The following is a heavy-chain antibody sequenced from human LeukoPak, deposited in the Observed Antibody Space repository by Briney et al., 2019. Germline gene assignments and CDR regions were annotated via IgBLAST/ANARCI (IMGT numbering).Heavy chain of an antibody. CDR3: AHSSSAMAYGY. CDR2: IYWDDDK. J-gene: IGHJ4*02. V-gene: IGHV2-5*02. CDR1: GFSLRTSGVG. Sequence: ESGPTLVKPTQPLTLTCTFSGFSLRTSGVGVGWIRQPPGKALEWLALIYWDDDKRYSPSLKSRLTITQDTSKNQVVLTMTNMDPVDTATYYGAHSSSAMAYGYWGQGTLVTVSS. D-gene: IGHD2-8*01.